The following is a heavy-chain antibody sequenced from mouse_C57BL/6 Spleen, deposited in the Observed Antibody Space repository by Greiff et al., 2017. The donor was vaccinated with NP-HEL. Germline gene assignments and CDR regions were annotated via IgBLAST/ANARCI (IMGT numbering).Heavy chain of an antibody. V-gene: IGHV5-17*01. D-gene: IGHD2-4*01. CDR2: ISSGSSTI. J-gene: IGHJ2*01. CDR3: AGHKNYDYFDY. CDR1: GFTFSDYG. Sequence: DVKLQESGGGLVKPGGSLKLSCAASGFTFSDYGMHWVRQAPEKGLEWVAYISSGSSTIYYADTVKGRFTISRDNAKNTLFLQMTSLRSEDTAMYYCAGHKNYDYFDYWGQGTTLTVSS.